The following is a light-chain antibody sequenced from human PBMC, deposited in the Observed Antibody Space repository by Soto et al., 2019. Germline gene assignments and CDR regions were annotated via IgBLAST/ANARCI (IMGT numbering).Light chain of an antibody. J-gene: IGKJ2*01. CDR2: GAS. V-gene: IGKV3-20*01. CDR3: QQHGTSPYT. CDR1: QSLRSSY. Sequence: EVVLTQSPNTLSLSPGERATLSCWASQSLRSSYLAWYQRKPGQAPRLLMFGASRRATGIPDRFNGSGYGTDFILTISRLEPEDGAVYYCQQHGTSPYTFGQGTVLEIK.